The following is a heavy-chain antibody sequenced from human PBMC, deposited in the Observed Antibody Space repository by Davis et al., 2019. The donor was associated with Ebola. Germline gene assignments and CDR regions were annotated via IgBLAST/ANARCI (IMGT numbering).Heavy chain of an antibody. CDR1: GLTFSWYW. CDR2: IKQDGNEI. D-gene: IGHD1/OR15-1a*01. Sequence: PGGSLRLSCAASGLTFSWYWMTWVRQAPGKGLEWVANIKQDGNEIHYVDSVKGRFTISRDNANNSVYLQMNSLRADDTAVYYCARPDRSIRTTPGFWGQGTLVTVSS. CDR3: ARPDRSIRTTPGF. V-gene: IGHV3-7*01. J-gene: IGHJ4*02.